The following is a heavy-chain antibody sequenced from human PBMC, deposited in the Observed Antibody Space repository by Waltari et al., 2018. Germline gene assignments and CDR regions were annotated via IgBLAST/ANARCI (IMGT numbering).Heavy chain of an antibody. CDR2: ITYKERNI. J-gene: IGHJ6*02. Sequence: CVRQAPGKGLEGVSIITYKERNIYDLDSVKGRLTISRDNSKKMLYLQRNNLRAEDTAVYYCARDYCDRTNCHGMDVWGQGTTVTVSS. CDR3: ARDYCDRTNCHGMDV. V-gene: IGHV3-30*04. D-gene: IGHD3-22*01.